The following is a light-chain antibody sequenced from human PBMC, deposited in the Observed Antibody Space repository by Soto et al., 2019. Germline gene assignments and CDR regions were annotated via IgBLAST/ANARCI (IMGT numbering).Light chain of an antibody. Sequence: DIMMTQSPLSLSVTPGQPASISCKSSQSLLDSDGRTYVYWMLQKPVQPPQLLMYEVAYRLSGVPDRCSGSGSGTDFTLKISRVEAEDAGVYYCMQSIQVPWTFGQGTKVEI. CDR3: MQSIQVPWT. V-gene: IGKV2D-29*01. CDR2: EVA. J-gene: IGKJ1*01. CDR1: QSLLDSDGRTY.